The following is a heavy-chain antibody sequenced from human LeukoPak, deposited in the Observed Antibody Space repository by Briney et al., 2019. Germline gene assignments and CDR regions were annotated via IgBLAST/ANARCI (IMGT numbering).Heavy chain of an antibody. CDR3: AKGFAMVRVTEPYYFDY. J-gene: IGHJ4*02. V-gene: IGHV3-23*01. D-gene: IGHD3-10*01. CDR1: GFTFSSYA. CDR2: ISGSGGST. Sequence: GGSLRLSCAASGFTFSSYAMHWVRQAPGKGLEWVSAISGSGGSTYYADSVKGRFTISRDNSKNTLYLQMNSLRAEDTAVYYCAKGFAMVRVTEPYYFDYWGQGTLVTVSS.